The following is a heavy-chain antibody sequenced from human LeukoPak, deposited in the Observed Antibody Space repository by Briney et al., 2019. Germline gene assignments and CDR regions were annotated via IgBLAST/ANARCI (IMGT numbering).Heavy chain of an antibody. V-gene: IGHV1-3*01. Sequence: ASVKVSCKASGYTFTSYAIHWVRQAPRQRLEWMGWVNAGNGNTKYSQKFQGRVTITRDTSASTAYMELSSLRSEDTAVYYCARDSGYCSGGCCYPGGWFDPWGQGTQVTVSS. D-gene: IGHD2-15*01. CDR2: VNAGNGNT. J-gene: IGHJ5*02. CDR3: ARDSGYCSGGCCYPGGWFDP. CDR1: GYTFTSYA.